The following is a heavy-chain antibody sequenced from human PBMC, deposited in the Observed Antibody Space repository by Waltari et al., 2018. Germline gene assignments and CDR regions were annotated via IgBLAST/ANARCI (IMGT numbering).Heavy chain of an antibody. V-gene: IGHV3-30-3*01. CDR3: ARDSPVIAIAYYFDY. CDR2: ISYDGSNK. D-gene: IGHD2-21*01. Sequence: QVQLVESGGGVVQPGRSLRLSCAASGFTFSSYAMHWGRQAPGKGLEWVAVISYDGSNKYYADSVKGRFTISRDNSKNTLYLQMNSLRAEDTAVYYCARDSPVIAIAYYFDYWGQGTLVTVSS. J-gene: IGHJ4*02. CDR1: GFTFSSYA.